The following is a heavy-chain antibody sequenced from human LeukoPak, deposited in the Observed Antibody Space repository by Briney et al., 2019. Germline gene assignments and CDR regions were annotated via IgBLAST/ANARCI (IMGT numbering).Heavy chain of an antibody. CDR2: IYYSGST. V-gene: IGHV4-59*05. CDR3: ARNMTAITRLDVFDL. Sequence: SETLSLTCAVYGGSFSGYYWGWIRQSPGKGLEWIGSIYYSGSTFYNPSLKSRITISVDTSKNHFSLELRSVTAADTAIYYCARNMTAITRLDVFDLWGPGTMVTVSS. D-gene: IGHD2-21*02. J-gene: IGHJ3*01. CDR1: GGSFSGYY.